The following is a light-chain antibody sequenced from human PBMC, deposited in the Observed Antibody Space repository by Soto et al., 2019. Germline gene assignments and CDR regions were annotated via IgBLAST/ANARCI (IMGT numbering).Light chain of an antibody. V-gene: IGLV2-14*01. J-gene: IGLJ2*01. Sequence: QSVLTQPASVSGSPGQSITISCTGTSSDVGGYNYVSWYQQHPGKAPKLMIYEVSNRPSGVSNRFSGSKSGNTDSLTISGLQAEDEDDYYCSSCTGSSTLGFGGGTQLTVL. CDR3: SSCTGSSTLG. CDR2: EVS. CDR1: SSDVGGYNY.